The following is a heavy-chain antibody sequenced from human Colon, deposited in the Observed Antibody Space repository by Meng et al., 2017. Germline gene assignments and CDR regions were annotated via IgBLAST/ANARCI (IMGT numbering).Heavy chain of an antibody. CDR2: MHYSGIA. V-gene: IGHV4-31*03. Sequence: QGQLQESGPGLVKPSQTLSLTCTVSGASISSEAFYWGWIRQHPGKGLEWIGYMHYSGIANYNPSLNSRIAISVDTSKNHFSLKLSSVTAADTAVYYCARYRYDSSSYSNFFDPWGQGTLVTVS. CDR3: ARYRYDSSSYSNFFDP. D-gene: IGHD3-22*01. J-gene: IGHJ5*02. CDR1: GASISSEAFY.